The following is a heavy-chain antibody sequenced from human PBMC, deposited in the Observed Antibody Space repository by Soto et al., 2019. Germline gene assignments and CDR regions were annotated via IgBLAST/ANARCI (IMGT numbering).Heavy chain of an antibody. V-gene: IGHV4-31*03. D-gene: IGHD3-16*01. CDR3: ARGMGGWHFDY. CDR2: IYYSGST. Sequence: PSETLSLTCTVSGGSISSGGYYWSWIRQHPGKGLEWIGYIYYSGSTYYNPSLKSRVTISVDTSKNQFSLKLSSVTAADTAVYYCARGMGGWHFDYWAREPWSPSPQ. CDR1: GGSISSGGYY. J-gene: IGHJ4*02.